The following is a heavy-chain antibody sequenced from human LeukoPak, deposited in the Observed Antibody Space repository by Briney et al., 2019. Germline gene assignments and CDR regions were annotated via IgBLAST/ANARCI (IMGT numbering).Heavy chain of an antibody. Sequence: GGSLRLSCTASGFTFSSYWMSWVRQAPGKGLEWVANIKQDGSDKYYVDSVKGRFTISRDNAKNSLYLQMNSLRAEDTAVYYCAREDYYDSSGYYYGYYYYYGMDVWGQGTTVTVSS. CDR1: GFTFSSYW. CDR2: IKQDGSDK. V-gene: IGHV3-7*01. D-gene: IGHD3-22*01. J-gene: IGHJ6*02. CDR3: AREDYYDSSGYYYGYYYYYGMDV.